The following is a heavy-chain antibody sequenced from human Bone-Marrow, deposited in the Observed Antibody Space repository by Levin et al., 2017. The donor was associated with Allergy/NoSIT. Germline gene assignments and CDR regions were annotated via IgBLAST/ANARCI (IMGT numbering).Heavy chain of an antibody. Sequence: SETLSLTCTVSGGSISSSSYYWGWIRQPPGKGLEWIGSIYYSGSTYYNPSLKSRVTISVDTSKNQFSLKLSSVTAADTAVYYCARGSYCGGDCYSNYWGQGTLVTVSS. CDR1: GGSISSSSYY. CDR2: IYYSGST. J-gene: IGHJ4*02. V-gene: IGHV4-39*07. D-gene: IGHD2-21*02. CDR3: ARGSYCGGDCYSNY.